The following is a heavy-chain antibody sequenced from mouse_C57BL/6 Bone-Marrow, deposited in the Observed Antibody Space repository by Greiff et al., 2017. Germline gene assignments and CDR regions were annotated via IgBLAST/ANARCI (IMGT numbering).Heavy chain of an antibody. J-gene: IGHJ1*03. CDR3: ARFYDGYYARYFDV. V-gene: IGHV1-39*01. CDR2: INPNYGTT. CDR1: GYSFTDYN. Sequence: VQLKQSGPELVKPGASVKISCKASGYSFTDYNMNWVKQSNGKSLEWIGVINPNYGTTSYNQKFKGKATLTVDQSSSTAYMPLNSLTSEDSAVYYCARFYDGYYARYFDVWGTGTTVTVSS. D-gene: IGHD2-3*01.